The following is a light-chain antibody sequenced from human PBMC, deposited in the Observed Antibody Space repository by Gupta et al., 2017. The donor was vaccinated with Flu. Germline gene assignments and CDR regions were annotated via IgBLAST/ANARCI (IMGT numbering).Light chain of an antibody. CDR3: RQDYRWPST. CDR1: QSIGSS. Sequence: PATLSVSPGERVTLYCRASQSIGSSLAWYQQKPGQAPSLLISGASTRAAGISDRFSGSGFGTEFTLTVSSLQSEDFAVYYCRQDYRWPSTFGQGTKVEIK. V-gene: IGKV3-15*01. CDR2: GAS. J-gene: IGKJ1*01.